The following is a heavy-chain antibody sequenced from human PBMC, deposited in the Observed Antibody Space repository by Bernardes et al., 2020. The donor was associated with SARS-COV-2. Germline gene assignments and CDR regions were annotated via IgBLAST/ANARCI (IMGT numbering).Heavy chain of an antibody. J-gene: IGHJ4*02. Sequence: GGSLRLSCAASGFTFDDYGMSWVRQVPGKGLEWVSGITWNGGVTAYGDSVKGRFTISRDNARSSLYLHMNSLRDEDTAFYYCARGGLPAAISGLDYWGQGTLVTVSS. V-gene: IGHV3-20*04. CDR2: ITWNGGVT. CDR1: GFTFDDYG. D-gene: IGHD2-2*01. CDR3: ARGGLPAAISGLDY.